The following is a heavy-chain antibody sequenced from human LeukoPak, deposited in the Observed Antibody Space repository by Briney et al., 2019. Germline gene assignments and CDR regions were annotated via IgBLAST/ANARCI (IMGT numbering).Heavy chain of an antibody. D-gene: IGHD6-19*01. V-gene: IGHV5-51*01. Sequence: GESLKISCQTSGYSFNNFWIGWLRQMPGKGREWMGIIYAGNSETRYSPPFQGQVTMSVDRSMNIAYLQWSSLKASDTAMYYCARDIAVSGLYFDFWGQGTLVTVSS. J-gene: IGHJ4*02. CDR3: ARDIAVSGLYFDF. CDR1: GYSFNNFW. CDR2: IYAGNSET.